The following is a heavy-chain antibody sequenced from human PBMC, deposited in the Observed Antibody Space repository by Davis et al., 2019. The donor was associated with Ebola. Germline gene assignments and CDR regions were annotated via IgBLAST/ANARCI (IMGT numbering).Heavy chain of an antibody. CDR2: YYYTGST. D-gene: IGHD6-19*01. CDR1: GGFVSSGGYS. V-gene: IGHV4-61*08. Sequence: SETLSLTCAVSGGFVSSGGYSWSWIRQPPGKGLEWIGYYYYTGSTYYNPSLKSRVTLSVDTSKNQFSLKLSSVTAADTAKYYCTRGGGWLTEQWGLGTLVIVSP. J-gene: IGHJ4*02. CDR3: TRGGGWLTEQ.